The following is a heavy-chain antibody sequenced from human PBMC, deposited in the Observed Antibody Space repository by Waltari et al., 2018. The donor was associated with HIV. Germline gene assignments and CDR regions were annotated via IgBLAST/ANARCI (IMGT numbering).Heavy chain of an antibody. V-gene: IGHV1-8*01. D-gene: IGHD6-19*01. CDR2: MNPNSGNT. J-gene: IGHJ2*01. CDR1: GYTFTSYD. Sequence: QVQLVQSGAEVKKPGASVKVSCKASGYTFTSYDINWVRQATGQGLEWMGWMNPNSGNTGYAQKFQGRVTMTRNTSISTAYMELSSLRSEDTAVYYCARRRGSGWSRNWYFDLWGRGTLVTVSS. CDR3: ARRRGSGWSRNWYFDL.